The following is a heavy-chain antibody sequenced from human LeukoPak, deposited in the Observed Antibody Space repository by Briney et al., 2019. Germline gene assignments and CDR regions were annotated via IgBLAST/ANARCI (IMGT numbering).Heavy chain of an antibody. CDR1: GGSISSSSYY. D-gene: IGHD3-22*01. CDR3: ARDYYDRRMDV. Sequence: PSETLSLTCTVSGGSISSSSYYWSWIRQPPGKGLEWIGYIYYSGSTNYNPSLKSRATISVDTSKNQFSLKLSSVTAADTAVYYCARDYYDRRMDVWGQGTTVTVSS. CDR2: IYYSGST. J-gene: IGHJ6*02. V-gene: IGHV4-61*01.